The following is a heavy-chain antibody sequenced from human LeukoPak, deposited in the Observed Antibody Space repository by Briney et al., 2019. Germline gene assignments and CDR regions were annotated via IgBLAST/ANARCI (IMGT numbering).Heavy chain of an antibody. CDR3: ARPNYYDSSGYCPFDY. J-gene: IGHJ4*02. CDR1: GFTFSSYA. Sequence: GGSLRLSCAASGFTFSSYAMSWVRQAPGKGLDWVSAISGSGGRTYYADSVKGRFTISRDNSKNTLYLQMNSLRAEDTAVYYCARPNYYDSSGYCPFDYWGQGTLVTVSS. V-gene: IGHV3-23*01. CDR2: ISGSGGRT. D-gene: IGHD3-22*01.